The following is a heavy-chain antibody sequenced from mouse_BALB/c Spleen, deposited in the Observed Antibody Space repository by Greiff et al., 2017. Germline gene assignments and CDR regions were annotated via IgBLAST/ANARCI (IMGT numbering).Heavy chain of an antibody. CDR2: IYPGDGDT. CDR1: GYAFSSYW. CDR3: ARVGITTAGGSMDY. V-gene: IGHV1-80*01. Sequence: VQLQQSGAELVRPGSSVKISCKASGYAFSSYWMNWVKQRPGQGLEWIGQIYPGDGDTNYNGKFKGKATLTADKSSSTAYMQLSSLTSEDSAVYFCARVGITTAGGSMDYWGQGTSVTVSS. J-gene: IGHJ4*01. D-gene: IGHD1-2*01.